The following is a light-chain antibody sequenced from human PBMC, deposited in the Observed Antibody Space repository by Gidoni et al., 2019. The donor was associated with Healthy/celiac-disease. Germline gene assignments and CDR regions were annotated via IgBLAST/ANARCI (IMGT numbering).Light chain of an antibody. V-gene: IGKV6-21*01. J-gene: IGKJ3*01. Sequence: EIVLTQSPDFKSVTPKTKVTITCLASQSIGSSLHWYQQKPDQSPKLLIKYASQSFAGVPSRFSGSGSGTDFTLTINSLEAEDAATYYCQQSSSLPFTFGPGTKVDIK. CDR1: QSIGSS. CDR2: YAS. CDR3: QQSSSLPFT.